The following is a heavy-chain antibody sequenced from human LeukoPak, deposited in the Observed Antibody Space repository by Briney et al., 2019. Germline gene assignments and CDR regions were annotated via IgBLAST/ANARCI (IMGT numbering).Heavy chain of an antibody. CDR1: GGSFSGYY. D-gene: IGHD5-18*01. J-gene: IGHJ6*02. CDR2: INHSGST. V-gene: IGHV4-34*01. Sequence: PSETLSLTCAVYGGSFSGYYWSWIRQPPGKGLEWIGEINHSGSTNYNPSLKSRVTISVDTSKDQFSLKLSSVTAADTAVYYCARGAVDTAMEGYYYYGMDVWGQGTTVTVSS. CDR3: ARGAVDTAMEGYYYYGMDV.